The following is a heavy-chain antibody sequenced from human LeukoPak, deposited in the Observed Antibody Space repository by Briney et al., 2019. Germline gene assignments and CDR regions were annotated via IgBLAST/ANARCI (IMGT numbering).Heavy chain of an antibody. Sequence: PSQTLSLTCTVSGGSISSGSYYWSWIRQSAGKGLEWIGRIFSSGTTNYNPSLKSRVTISVDTSKNQFSLKLSSVTAADTAVYYCARRIRGATNWFDPWGQGTLVTVSS. V-gene: IGHV4-61*02. J-gene: IGHJ5*02. CDR1: GGSISSGSYY. D-gene: IGHD3-10*01. CDR2: IFSSGTT. CDR3: ARRIRGATNWFDP.